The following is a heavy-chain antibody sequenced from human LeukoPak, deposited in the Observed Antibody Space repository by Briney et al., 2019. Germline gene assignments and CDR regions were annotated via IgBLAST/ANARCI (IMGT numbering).Heavy chain of an antibody. V-gene: IGHV3-72*01. J-gene: IGHJ4*02. CDR1: GFTFSDHY. D-gene: IGHD3-22*01. CDR2: SRNKANGYTT. CDR3: AKDPRDDSNGYYYFGYFDY. Sequence: GGSLRVSCAASGFTFSDHYMEWVRQAPGKGLEWVGRSRNKANGYTTEYAASVKGRFTISRDESKNSVFLQMNSLETEDTAVYYCAKDPRDDSNGYYYFGYFDYWGQGTLVTVSS.